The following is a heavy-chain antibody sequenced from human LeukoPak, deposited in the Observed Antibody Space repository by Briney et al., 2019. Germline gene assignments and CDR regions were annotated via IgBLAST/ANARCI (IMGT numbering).Heavy chain of an antibody. CDR3: AKDLRPGYSSSWYFDD. Sequence: PGGSLRLSCAASGFTFSSYAMSWVRQAPGKGLEWVSAISGSGGSTYYADSVKGRFTISRDNSKNTLYLQMNSLRAEDTAVYYCAKDLRPGYSSSWYFDDWGQGTLVTVSS. D-gene: IGHD6-13*01. CDR1: GFTFSSYA. V-gene: IGHV3-23*01. J-gene: IGHJ4*02. CDR2: ISGSGGST.